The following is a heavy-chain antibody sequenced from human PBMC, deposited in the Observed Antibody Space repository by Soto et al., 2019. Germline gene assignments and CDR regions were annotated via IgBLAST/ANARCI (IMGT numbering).Heavy chain of an antibody. CDR2: ISGSGGST. Sequence: GGSLRLSCAASGFTFSSYAMSWVRQAPGKGLEWVSAISGSGGSTYYADSVKGRFTISRDNSKNTLYLQMNSLRAEDTAVYYCAKDLLVVVAATMASVPASHWGQGTLVTVSS. CDR3: AKDLLVVVAATMASVPASH. V-gene: IGHV3-23*01. CDR1: GFTFSSYA. J-gene: IGHJ4*02. D-gene: IGHD2-15*01.